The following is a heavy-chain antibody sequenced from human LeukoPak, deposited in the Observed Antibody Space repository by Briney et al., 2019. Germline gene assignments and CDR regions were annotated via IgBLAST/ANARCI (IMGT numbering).Heavy chain of an antibody. CDR2: IYYSGST. J-gene: IGHJ4*02. D-gene: IGHD5-24*01. CDR1: GGSFSGYY. CDR3: ARQGDGYTLGY. V-gene: IGHV4-59*08. Sequence: SETLSLTCAVYGGSFSGYYWSWIRQPPGKGLEWIGYIYYSGSTNYNPSLKSRVTISVDTSKNQFSLKLSSVTAADTAVYYCARQGDGYTLGYWGQGTLVTVSS.